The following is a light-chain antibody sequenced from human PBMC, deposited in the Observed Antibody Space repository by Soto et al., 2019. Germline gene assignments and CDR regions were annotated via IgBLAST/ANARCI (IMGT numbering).Light chain of an antibody. CDR3: QSHANDLSASV. V-gene: IGLV1-40*01. CDR1: SSNIGSPSA. CDR2: ANN. Sequence: QSVLTQPPSVSGAPGQRVTISCTGSSSNIGSPSAVHWYLQVPGTAPKIHIYANNSRPQGVADRMPGSRSGTSASRAITVLHSDDEGDYYCQSHANDLSASVFGGGTKLTVL. J-gene: IGLJ2*01.